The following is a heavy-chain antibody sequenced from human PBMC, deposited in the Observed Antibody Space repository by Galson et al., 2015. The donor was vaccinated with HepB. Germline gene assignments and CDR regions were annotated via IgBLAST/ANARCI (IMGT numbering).Heavy chain of an antibody. CDR1: GFTFNTYS. V-gene: IGHV3-21*06. CDR3: ARGYTLLADFDY. J-gene: IGHJ4*02. D-gene: IGHD5-24*01. Sequence: SLRLSCAASGFTFNTYSMNWVRQAPGKGLEWVSSIGSVRSNTHYADSVKGRFTISRDNAKNLMYLQMNSLRAEDTAVYYCARGYTLLADFDYWGQGTLVTVSS. CDR2: IGSVRSNT.